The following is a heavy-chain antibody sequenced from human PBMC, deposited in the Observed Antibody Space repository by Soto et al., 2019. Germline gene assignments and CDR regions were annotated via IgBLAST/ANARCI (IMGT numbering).Heavy chain of an antibody. J-gene: IGHJ3*02. V-gene: IGHV3-33*01. CDR3: ATVASKNGVEI. D-gene: IGHD6-19*01. Sequence: QVQLVESGGGVVQPGRSLRLSCAASGFTFSCYGMHWVRQAPGKGQEWVAVIWYDASNKYYADSVNGRVTISRDNSKNTLYLQMNSLRGADTAVYYCATVASKNGVEIWGQGTMVTVSS. CDR2: IWYDASNK. CDR1: GFTFSCYG.